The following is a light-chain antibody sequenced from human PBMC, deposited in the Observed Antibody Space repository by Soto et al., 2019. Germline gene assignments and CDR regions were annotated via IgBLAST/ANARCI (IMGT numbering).Light chain of an antibody. Sequence: ALTQPPSASGSPGQSVTISCTGTSSDVGGYNYVSWYQQHPGKAPKLMIYEVSKRPSGVPDRFSGSKSGSTASLTVSGLQPEDEADYYCSSYAGSNKSVFGTGTKVTVL. CDR3: SSYAGSNKSV. CDR2: EVS. CDR1: SSDVGGYNY. V-gene: IGLV2-8*01. J-gene: IGLJ1*01.